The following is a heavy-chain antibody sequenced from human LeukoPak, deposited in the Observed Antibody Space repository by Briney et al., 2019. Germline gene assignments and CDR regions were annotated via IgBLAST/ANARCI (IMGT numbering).Heavy chain of an antibody. CDR3: ARGGWSLDY. D-gene: IGHD6-19*01. CDR1: GGSFSDYY. Sequence: SETLSLTCAVYGGSFSDYYWTWIRQPPGRGLEWIGEINHSGRTKYNPSLKSRVTISVDTSKSQFSLDLKSVTAADTAVYYCARGGWSLDYWGQGTLVTVSS. J-gene: IGHJ4*02. CDR2: INHSGRT. V-gene: IGHV4-34*01.